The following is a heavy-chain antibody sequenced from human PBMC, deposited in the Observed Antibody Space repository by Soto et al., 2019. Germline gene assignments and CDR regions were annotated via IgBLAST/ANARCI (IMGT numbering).Heavy chain of an antibody. CDR1: GGSVSSGSYY. Sequence: SETLSLTCTVSGGSVSSGSYYRSWIRQPPGKGLEWIGYIYYSGSTNYNPTLKSRVTISVDTSKNQFSLKLSSVTAADTAVYYCARIKTTYYGSGSYSRYYYYGMDVWGQGTTVTVSS. D-gene: IGHD3-10*01. J-gene: IGHJ6*02. CDR3: ARIKTTYYGSGSYSRYYYYGMDV. V-gene: IGHV4-61*01. CDR2: IYYSGST.